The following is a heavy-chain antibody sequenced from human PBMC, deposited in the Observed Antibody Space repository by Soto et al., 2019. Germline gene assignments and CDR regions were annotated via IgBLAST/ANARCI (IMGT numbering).Heavy chain of an antibody. CDR3: ARGLPPAGLFDY. Sequence: QVQLQKSGPGLVKPSETLSLTCTVSGGSISSYYWSWIRQPPGKGLEWIGYIYYSGSTNYNPSLKSRVTISVDTSKNQFSLKLSSVTAADTAVYYCARGLPPAGLFDYWGQGTLVTVSS. J-gene: IGHJ4*02. CDR1: GGSISSYY. CDR2: IYYSGST. D-gene: IGHD6-13*01. V-gene: IGHV4-59*01.